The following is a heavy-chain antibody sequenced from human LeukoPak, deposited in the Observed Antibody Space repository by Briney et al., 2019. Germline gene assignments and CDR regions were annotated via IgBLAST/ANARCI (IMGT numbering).Heavy chain of an antibody. CDR1: GFTVSSNY. Sequence: GGSLRLSCAASGFTVSSNYMSWVRQAPGKGLEWVSVIYSGGSTYYADPVKGRFTISRDNSKNTLYLQMNSLRAEDTAVYYCARGPLYEAVDYWGQGTLVMVSS. D-gene: IGHD3-3*01. CDR2: IYSGGST. J-gene: IGHJ4*02. CDR3: ARGPLYEAVDY. V-gene: IGHV3-53*01.